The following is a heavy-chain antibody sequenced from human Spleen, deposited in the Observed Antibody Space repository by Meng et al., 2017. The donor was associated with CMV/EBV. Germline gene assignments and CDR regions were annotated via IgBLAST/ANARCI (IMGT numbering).Heavy chain of an antibody. J-gene: IGHJ6*02. CDR1: GYTFTDYY. CDR3: AREFVVVVPAAIRYYYYGMDV. D-gene: IGHD2-2*01. V-gene: IGHV1-2*02. Sequence: ASVKVSCKASGYTFTDYYLHWVRQAPGQGLEWMGWINPNSGDTNYAQKFQGRVTMTRDTSISTAYMELSRLRSDDTAVYYCAREFVVVVPAAIRYYYYGMDVWGQGTTVTVSS. CDR2: INPNSGDT.